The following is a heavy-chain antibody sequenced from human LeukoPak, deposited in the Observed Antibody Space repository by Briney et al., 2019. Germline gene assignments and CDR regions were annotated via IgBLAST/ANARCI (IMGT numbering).Heavy chain of an antibody. CDR3: ARGGYSGYATDY. J-gene: IGHJ4*02. CDR1: GYDFSTYW. Sequence: GESLKISCKGLGYDFSTYWNAWVRQRPGKGLEWMGIIYPGGSETRYDPSFQGQVTISADKSISTAYLQWSSLKASDTAMYYCARGGYSGYATDYWGQGTLVTVSS. CDR2: IYPGGSET. V-gene: IGHV5-51*01. D-gene: IGHD5-12*01.